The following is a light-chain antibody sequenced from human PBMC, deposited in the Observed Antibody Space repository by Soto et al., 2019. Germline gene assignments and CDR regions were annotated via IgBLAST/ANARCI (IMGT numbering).Light chain of an antibody. V-gene: IGKV3-20*01. CDR3: QQYGRSVT. CDR2: DAS. J-gene: IGKJ4*01. Sequence: EIGLTQSPGTLSLSPGERATLSCRAAESLSGSYVAWYQQRPGQAPRLVIYDASSRANGIPDRFSGSGSGRDFTLTISRLEPEDFAVYYCQQYGRSVTFGGGTKVEI. CDR1: ESLSGSY.